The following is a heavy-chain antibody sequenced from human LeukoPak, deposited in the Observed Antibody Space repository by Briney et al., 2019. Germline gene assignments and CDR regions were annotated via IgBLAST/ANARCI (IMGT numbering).Heavy chain of an antibody. CDR3: ARDLRRDGVRPLIFFDY. J-gene: IGHJ4*02. V-gene: IGHV1-46*01. CDR2: INHSGGST. Sequence: ASVKVSCKASGYTFTSYYMHWVRQAPGQGLEWMGIINHSGGSTSYAQKFQGRVTMTRDTSTSTVYMELSSLRSEDTAVYYCARDLRRDGVRPLIFFDYWGQGTLVTVSS. D-gene: IGHD1-14*01. CDR1: GYTFTSYY.